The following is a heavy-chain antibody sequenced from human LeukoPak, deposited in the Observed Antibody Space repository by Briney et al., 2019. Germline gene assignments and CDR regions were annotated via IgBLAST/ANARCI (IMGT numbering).Heavy chain of an antibody. Sequence: ASVKVSCKASGYTFTSYDINWVRQAPGQGLEWMGWINPNSGGTNYAQKFQGRVTMTRDTSISTAYMELSRLRSDDTAVYYCARDREDIVLMVYALFDYWGQGTLVTVSS. CDR2: INPNSGGT. J-gene: IGHJ4*02. CDR3: ARDREDIVLMVYALFDY. D-gene: IGHD2-8*01. V-gene: IGHV1-2*02. CDR1: GYTFTSYD.